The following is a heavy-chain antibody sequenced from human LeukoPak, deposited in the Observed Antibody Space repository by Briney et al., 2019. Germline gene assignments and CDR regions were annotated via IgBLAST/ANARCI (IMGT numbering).Heavy chain of an antibody. V-gene: IGHV3-48*04. CDR3: ARDPYSSGRGY. D-gene: IGHD6-19*01. CDR2: ISSSSSTI. J-gene: IGHJ4*02. CDR1: GFTFSSYS. Sequence: GGSLRLSCAASGFTFSSYSMNWVRQAPGKGLEWVSYISSSSSTIYYADSVKGRFTISRDNAKNSLYLQMNSLRAEDTAVYYCARDPYSSGRGYWGQGTLVTVSS.